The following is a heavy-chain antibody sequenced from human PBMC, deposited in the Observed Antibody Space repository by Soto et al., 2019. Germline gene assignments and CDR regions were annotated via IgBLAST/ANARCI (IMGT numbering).Heavy chain of an antibody. CDR1: GFTFSSYA. J-gene: IGHJ4*02. Sequence: PAVSLRLSCAASGFTFSSYAMSWVRKAPGMGRDRVRAMSGSRGRTYAADSMKGRWTISRNNSKNTIKLQTNRLRAEATAVYSCAKDDGYYYESRGYSLWGKGTLAT. D-gene: IGHD3-22*01. CDR2: MSGSRGRT. CDR3: AKDDGYYYESRGYSL. V-gene: IGHV3-23*01.